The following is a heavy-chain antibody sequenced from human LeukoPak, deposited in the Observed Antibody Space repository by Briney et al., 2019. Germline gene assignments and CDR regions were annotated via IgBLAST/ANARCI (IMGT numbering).Heavy chain of an antibody. CDR3: ARGEYDFWSGYYLYYYMDV. CDR1: GGTFSSYA. Sequence: GSSVKVSCKASGGTFSSYAISWVRQAPGQGLKWMGGIIPIFGTANYAQKFQGRVTITADESTSTAYMELSSLRSEDTAVYYCARGEYDFWSGYYLYYYMDVWGKGTTVTVSS. D-gene: IGHD3-3*01. V-gene: IGHV1-69*01. J-gene: IGHJ6*03. CDR2: IIPIFGTA.